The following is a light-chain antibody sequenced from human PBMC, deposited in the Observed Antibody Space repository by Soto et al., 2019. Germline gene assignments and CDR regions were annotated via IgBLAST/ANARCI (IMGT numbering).Light chain of an antibody. CDR1: QGIINY. J-gene: IGKJ1*01. CDR3: QQYNSAPRT. V-gene: IGKV1-27*01. Sequence: DIQMTQSPSSLSASVGDSVTITCRASQGIINYLAWFQQKPGKVPKLLIYTASTLRSGVSSRFSGSGSGTYFTLTISDLQPEDFATYYCQQYNSAPRTFGQGTKVEIK. CDR2: TAS.